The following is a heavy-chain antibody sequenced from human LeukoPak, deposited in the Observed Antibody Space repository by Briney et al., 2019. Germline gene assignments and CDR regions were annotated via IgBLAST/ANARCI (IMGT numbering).Heavy chain of an antibody. CDR2: IRSKAYGGTT. CDR1: GFTFGDYA. D-gene: IGHD6-6*01. J-gene: IGHJ5*02. V-gene: IGHV3-49*03. Sequence: PGGSLRLSCTASGFTFGDYAMSWFRQAPGKGLEWVGFIRSKAYGGTTEYAASVKGRFTISRDDSKSIAYLQMNSLKTEDTAVYYCTRDLWEAARGNWFDPWGQGTLVTVSS. CDR3: TRDLWEAARGNWFDP.